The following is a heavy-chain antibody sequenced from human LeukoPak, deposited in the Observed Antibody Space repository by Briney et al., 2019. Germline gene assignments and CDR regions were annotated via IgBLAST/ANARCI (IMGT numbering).Heavy chain of an antibody. CDR2: INPSGGST. V-gene: IGHV1-46*01. J-gene: IGHJ5*02. CDR3: AREVTRDTNWFDP. CDR1: GYTFTSYY. Sequence: ASVKVSCKASGYTFTSYYMHWVQQAPGQGLEWMGIINPSGGSTSYAQKFQGRVTMTRDMSTSTVYMELSSLRSEDTAVYYCAREVTRDTNWFDPWGQGTLVTVSS. D-gene: IGHD3-10*01.